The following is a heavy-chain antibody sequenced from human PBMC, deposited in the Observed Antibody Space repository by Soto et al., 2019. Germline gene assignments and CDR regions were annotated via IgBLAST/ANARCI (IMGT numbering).Heavy chain of an antibody. V-gene: IGHV5-51*01. CDR3: AASIFYYGMDV. Sequence: PGESLKISCKGSGYTFTNYWIGWVRQMPGKGLEWIVIIYPGDSDTKYNPSFQGQVTISADKSITTTYLQWSSLKASDTAIYYCAASIFYYGMDVWGQGTTVTVSS. J-gene: IGHJ6*02. CDR1: GYTFTNYW. CDR2: IYPGDSDT.